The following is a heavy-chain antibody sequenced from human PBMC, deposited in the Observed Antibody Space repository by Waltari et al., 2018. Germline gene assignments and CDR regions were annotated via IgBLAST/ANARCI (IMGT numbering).Heavy chain of an antibody. CDR3: AKDVEGELYYFDN. D-gene: IGHD3-16*01. Sequence: VQLVESGGGVVQPGRSRTLSCAASGFLFRSFARHWVRRSPGKGLDWVAVVGFDGRNKFYAESVKGRFTISRDNSKNTLYLQMESLRAEDTAIYYCAKDVEGELYYFDNWGQGTLVTVSS. J-gene: IGHJ4*02. CDR1: GFLFRSFA. CDR2: VGFDGRNK. V-gene: IGHV3-30*18.